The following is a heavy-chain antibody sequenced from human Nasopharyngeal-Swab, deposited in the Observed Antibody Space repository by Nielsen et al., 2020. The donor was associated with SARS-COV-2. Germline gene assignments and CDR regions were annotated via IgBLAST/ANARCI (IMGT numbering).Heavy chain of an antibody. Sequence: WIRQPPGKGLEWIGGIDYRGNVFYNSSLESRVTIFQDLSKNQFSLNLTSATAADTAVYYCARVSPGSRITSWGQGTLVTVSS. D-gene: IGHD5/OR15-5a*01. V-gene: IGHV4-31*02. J-gene: IGHJ4*02. CDR3: ARVSPGSRITS. CDR2: IDYRGNV.